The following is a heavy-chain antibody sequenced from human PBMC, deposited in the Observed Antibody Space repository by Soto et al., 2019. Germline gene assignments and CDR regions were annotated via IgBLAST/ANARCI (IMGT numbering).Heavy chain of an antibody. CDR2: TYYRSKWYN. V-gene: IGHV6-1*01. Sequence: QTLSLTCAISGDSVSSNSAAWNWIRQSPSRGLEWLGRTYYRSKWYNDYEVSVKSRITINPDTSKNQFSLQLNSVTPEDTAVYYCPRVVRITPVRGAPYSYGMDVWGQGTTVTVS. CDR1: GDSVSSNSAA. CDR3: PRVVRITPVRGAPYSYGMDV. J-gene: IGHJ6*01. D-gene: IGHD3-10*01.